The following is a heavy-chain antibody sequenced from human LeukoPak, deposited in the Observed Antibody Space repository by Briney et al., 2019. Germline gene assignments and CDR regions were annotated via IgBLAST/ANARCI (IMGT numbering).Heavy chain of an antibody. V-gene: IGHV4-4*02. CDR2: IYRSGST. J-gene: IGHJ4*02. Sequence: SGTLSLTCVVSGGSISSNTWWSWVRQPPNKGLEWIGEIYRSGSTNYNPSLKSRVTISVDTSKNQFSLKLSSVTAADTAVYYCARHCSGGSCYLYWGQGTLVTVSS. D-gene: IGHD2-15*01. CDR1: GGSISSNTW. CDR3: ARHCSGGSCYLY.